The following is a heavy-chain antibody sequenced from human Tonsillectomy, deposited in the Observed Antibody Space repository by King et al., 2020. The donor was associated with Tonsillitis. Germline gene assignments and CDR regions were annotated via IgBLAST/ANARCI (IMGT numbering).Heavy chain of an antibody. V-gene: IGHV3-21*01. CDR3: ARDPLGPTEYFDY. D-gene: IGHD1-14*01. J-gene: IGHJ4*02. CDR1: GFTFSSYS. CDR2: ISSSSSYI. Sequence: DVQLVESGGGLVKPGGSLRLSCAASGFTFSSYSMNWVRQAPGKGLEWVSSISSSSSYIYYADSVKGRFTISRDNAKNSLYLQMNSLRAEDTAVYYCARDPLGPTEYFDYWGQGTLVTVSA.